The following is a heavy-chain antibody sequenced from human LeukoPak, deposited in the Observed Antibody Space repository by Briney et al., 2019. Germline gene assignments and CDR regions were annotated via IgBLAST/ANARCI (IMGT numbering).Heavy chain of an antibody. CDR1: GFNLSSYG. D-gene: IGHD3-22*01. CDR2: ISYYRSNK. Sequence: GGSLRLSCAASGFNLSSYGMNWVRQAPGKGLEWVEVISYYRSNKYYADSVKGPFTISRDNSNNPLYLQMNSLIAEDTAVYYCAKGVEYYDSSGYYPTVYYWGQGTLVTVSS. V-gene: IGHV3-30*18. CDR3: AKGVEYYDSSGYYPTVYY. J-gene: IGHJ4*02.